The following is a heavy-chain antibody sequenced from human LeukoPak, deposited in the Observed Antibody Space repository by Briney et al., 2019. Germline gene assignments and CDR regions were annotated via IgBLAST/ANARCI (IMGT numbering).Heavy chain of an antibody. D-gene: IGHD1-1*01. CDR3: TRVTSWRTGFDY. CDR1: GFSFEAYG. J-gene: IGHJ4*02. Sequence: GRSLRLSCAASGFSFEAYGMYWVRQAPGKGLEWVSGITWNSDDMAYADSVKGRFTISRDNAKNCLYLQMDSLTVEDTALYYCTRVTSWRTGFDYWGQGTLVTVSS. CDR2: ITWNSDDM. V-gene: IGHV3-9*01.